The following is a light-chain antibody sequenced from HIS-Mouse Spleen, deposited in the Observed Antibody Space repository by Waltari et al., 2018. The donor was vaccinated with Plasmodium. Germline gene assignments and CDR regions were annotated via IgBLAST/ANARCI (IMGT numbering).Light chain of an antibody. CDR2: AAS. J-gene: IGKJ2*01. V-gene: IGKV1-6*01. CDR1: QGIRND. CDR3: LQDYNYPYT. Sequence: AIQMTQSPSYLSASVGDRVTITCRASQGIRNDLGWYQQKPWKAPKLLISAASSLQSGVPSRFSGSGSGTDFTLTISSLQPEDFATYYCLQDYNYPYTFGQGTKLEIK.